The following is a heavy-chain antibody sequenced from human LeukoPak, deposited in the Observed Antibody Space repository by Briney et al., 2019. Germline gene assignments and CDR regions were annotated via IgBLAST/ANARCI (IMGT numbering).Heavy chain of an antibody. J-gene: IGHJ4*02. CDR2: IYTSGST. CDR1: GGSISSYY. V-gene: IGHV4-4*07. Sequence: SETLSLTCTVSGGSISSYYWSWIRQPAGKGLEWIGRIYTSGSTNYNPSLKSRVTMSVDTSKNQFSLKLSSVTAADTALYYCARELMDCSGGTCYSSFFDYWGQGTLVTVSS. D-gene: IGHD2-15*01. CDR3: ARELMDCSGGTCYSSFFDY.